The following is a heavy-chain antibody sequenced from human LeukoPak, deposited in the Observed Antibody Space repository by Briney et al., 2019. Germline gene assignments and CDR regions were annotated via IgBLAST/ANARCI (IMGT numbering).Heavy chain of an antibody. CDR2: MNPNSGNT. V-gene: IGHV1-8*01. D-gene: IGHD6-13*01. J-gene: IGHJ4*02. CDR3: ARVSSSWYRFDY. CDR1: GYTFTSYD. Sequence: ASVKVSCKASGYTFTSYDINWVRQATGQGLEWMGWMNPNSGNTGYAQKFQGRVTMTRNTSISTAYMELSSLRSEDTAVYYCARVSSSWYRFDYWGQGTLATVSS.